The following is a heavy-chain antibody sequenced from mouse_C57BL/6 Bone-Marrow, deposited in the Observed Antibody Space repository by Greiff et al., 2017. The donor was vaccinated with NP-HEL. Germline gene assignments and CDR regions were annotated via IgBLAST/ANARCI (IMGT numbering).Heavy chain of an antibody. CDR2: IYPGDGDT. CDR3: ARRGIYYYGTLDY. D-gene: IGHD1-1*01. V-gene: IGHV1-82*01. Sequence: VQLQQSGPELVKPGASVKISCKASGYAFSSSWMNWVKQRPGQGLEWIGRIYPGDGDTNYNGKFKGKATLTADKSSSTAYMQLSSLTSEDSAVYFCARRGIYYYGTLDYWGQGTTLTVSS. J-gene: IGHJ2*01. CDR1: GYAFSSSW.